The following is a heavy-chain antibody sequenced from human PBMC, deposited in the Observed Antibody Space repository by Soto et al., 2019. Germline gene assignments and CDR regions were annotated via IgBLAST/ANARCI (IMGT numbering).Heavy chain of an antibody. CDR3: ARDAKGMDV. J-gene: IGHJ6*02. CDR1: VFTFSIYS. Sequence: LRLSCAASVFTFSIYSRNWVRQAPGKGLEWVSSISSSSSYIYYADSVKGRFTISRDNAKNSLYLQMNSLRAEDTAVYYCARDAKGMDVWGQGTTVTVSS. V-gene: IGHV3-21*01. CDR2: ISSSSSYI.